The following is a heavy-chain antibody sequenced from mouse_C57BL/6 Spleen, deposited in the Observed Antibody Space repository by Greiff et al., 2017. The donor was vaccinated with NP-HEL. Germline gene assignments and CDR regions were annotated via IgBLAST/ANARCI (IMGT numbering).Heavy chain of an antibody. CDR2: IDPENGDT. CDR1: GFNIKDDY. Sequence: EVQLQQSGAELVRPGASVKLSCTASGFNIKDDYMHWVKQRPEQGLEWIGWIDPENGDTEYASKFQGKATITADTSSNTAYLQLSSLTSEETAVYYCTTYDYDEEYYFDYWGQGTTLTVSS. CDR3: TTYDYDEEYYFDY. J-gene: IGHJ2*01. V-gene: IGHV14-4*01. D-gene: IGHD2-4*01.